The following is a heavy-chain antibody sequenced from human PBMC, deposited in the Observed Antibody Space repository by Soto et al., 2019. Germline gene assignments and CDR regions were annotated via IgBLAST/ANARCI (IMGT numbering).Heavy chain of an antibody. V-gene: IGHV1-69*08. CDR3: AREAGSYNMGTFPFYYMDV. J-gene: IGHJ6*03. CDR2: IIPILGTG. CDR1: GGTFTSET. D-gene: IGHD3-10*01. Sequence: QVQLVQSGPEVKKSGSSVKVSCKLSGGTFTSETISWVRQAPGQGLEWMGRIIPILGTGNYAQKFQGRITITEDKSTNTGYTELSSLTSEDTAVYFCAREAGSYNMGTFPFYYMDVWGNGTTVTVSS.